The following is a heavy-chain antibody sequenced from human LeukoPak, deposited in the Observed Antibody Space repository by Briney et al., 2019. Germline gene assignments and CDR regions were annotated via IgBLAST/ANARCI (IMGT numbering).Heavy chain of an antibody. CDR1: GGSISSSSYY. CDR2: IYYSGST. J-gene: IGHJ6*03. Sequence: SETLSLTCTVSGGSISSSSYYWGWIRQPPGKGLEWIGSIYYSGSTYYNPSLKSRVTISVDTSKNQFSLKLSSVTAADTAVYYCAMREGIAATQSYYYYMDVWGKGTTVTISS. V-gene: IGHV4-39*07. D-gene: IGHD6-13*01. CDR3: AMREGIAATQSYYYYMDV.